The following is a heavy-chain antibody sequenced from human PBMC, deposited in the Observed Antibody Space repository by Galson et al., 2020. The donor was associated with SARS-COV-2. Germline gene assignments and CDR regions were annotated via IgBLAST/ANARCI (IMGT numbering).Heavy chain of an antibody. CDR3: ARRGGPSSLHDGFDI. CDR1: GCTFSTYW. J-gene: IGHJ3*02. Sequence: HGESLKISCECSGCTFSTYWIHWIRQMPGKGLEWMGRIDPSDSYDNYSPSFQDHVTISTDKSMSTAYLQWSSLKASDTAIYYCARRGGPSSLHDGFDIWGQGTMVTVSS. D-gene: IGHD3-10*01. CDR2: IDPSDSYD. V-gene: IGHV5-10-1*01.